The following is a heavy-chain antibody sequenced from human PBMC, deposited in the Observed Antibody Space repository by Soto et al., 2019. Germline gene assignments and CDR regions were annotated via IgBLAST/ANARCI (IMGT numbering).Heavy chain of an antibody. D-gene: IGHD4-4*01. V-gene: IGHV3-30*18. Sequence: QVLLVESGGGEVQPGTSLRLSCAASGFTFSFYGMHWIRQAPGKGLEWVAGMSFDGDTKYYGDSVKGRFTISRDNSKNTLFLQLTSLPPEDSSVYYCVKPLFSGNSTTDYWGRGSLVTVSS. CDR3: VKPLFSGNSTTDY. J-gene: IGHJ4*02. CDR2: MSFDGDTK. CDR1: GFTFSFYG.